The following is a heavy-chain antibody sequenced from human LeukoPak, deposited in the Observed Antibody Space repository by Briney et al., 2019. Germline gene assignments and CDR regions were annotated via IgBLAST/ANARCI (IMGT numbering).Heavy chain of an antibody. CDR3: ARPYYYDSRIDP. V-gene: IGHV1-69*04. CDR2: IIPILGIA. D-gene: IGHD3-22*01. Sequence: SVKVSCKASGGTFISYAISWVRQAPGQGLEWMGRIIPILGIANYAQKFQGRVTITADKSTSTAYMELSSLRSEDTAVYYCARPYYYDSRIDPWGQGTLVTVSS. CDR1: GGTFISYA. J-gene: IGHJ5*02.